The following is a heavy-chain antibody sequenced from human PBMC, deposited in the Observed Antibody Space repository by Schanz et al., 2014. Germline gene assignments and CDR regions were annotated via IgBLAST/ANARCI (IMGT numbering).Heavy chain of an antibody. D-gene: IGHD3-10*01. Sequence: EVQLVESGGGLVQPGGSLRLSCAASGFTFSSYSMNWVRQAPGKGLEWVSYISSSSSTIYYADSVKGRFTISRDNAKNSLYLQMNSLRDEDTAVYYCARDSERATMVRTYNWFDPWGQGTLVTVSS. CDR1: GFTFSSYS. V-gene: IGHV3-48*02. CDR3: ARDSERATMVRTYNWFDP. J-gene: IGHJ5*02. CDR2: ISSSSSTI.